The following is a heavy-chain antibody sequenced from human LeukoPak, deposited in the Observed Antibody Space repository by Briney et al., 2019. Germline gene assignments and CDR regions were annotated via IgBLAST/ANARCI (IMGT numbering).Heavy chain of an antibody. CDR3: ARSRPVHCSIISCYGLDPFTY. CDR2: IYNSGNI. D-gene: IGHD2-2*01. J-gene: IGHJ1*01. V-gene: IGHV4-4*07. Sequence: SETLSLTCTVSGGSISGNYWSWIRQPAGKGLEWIGRIYNSGNINYNPSLKSRATMSVDASKNQFSLKLSSVTAADTAIYYCARSRPVHCSIISCYGLDPFTYWGQGTLVTVSS. CDR1: GGSISGNY.